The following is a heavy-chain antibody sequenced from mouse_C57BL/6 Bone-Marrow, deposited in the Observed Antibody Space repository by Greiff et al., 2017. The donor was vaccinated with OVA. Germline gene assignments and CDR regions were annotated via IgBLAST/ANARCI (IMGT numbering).Heavy chain of an antibody. Sequence: EVKLVESGGGLVQPGGSLKLSCAASGFTFSDYYMYWVRQTPEKRLEWVAYISNGGGSTYYPDTVKGRFTISSDNAKNTLYLQMSRLKSEDAAMYYCASLYYYGIFAYWGQGTLVTVSA. V-gene: IGHV5-12*01. D-gene: IGHD1-1*01. CDR1: GFTFSDYY. J-gene: IGHJ3*01. CDR2: ISNGGGST. CDR3: ASLYYYGIFAY.